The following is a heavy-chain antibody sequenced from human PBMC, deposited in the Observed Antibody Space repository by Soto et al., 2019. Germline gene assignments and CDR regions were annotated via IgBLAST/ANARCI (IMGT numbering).Heavy chain of an antibody. J-gene: IGHJ3*01. Sequence: EVQLLESGGGLVQPGGSLRLSCAASGFTFSRFVMNWVRQAPGKGLEWVSTISPGADVSHYTDSVKGRFTISRDHSRRTLHMQMDSLSGEDAAVSFWVRRAITAPTKWGAFDVGCQGTAVTVSS. CDR2: ISPGADVS. CDR3: VRRAITAPTKWGAFDV. CDR1: GFTFSRFV. V-gene: IGHV3-23*01. D-gene: IGHD1-20*01.